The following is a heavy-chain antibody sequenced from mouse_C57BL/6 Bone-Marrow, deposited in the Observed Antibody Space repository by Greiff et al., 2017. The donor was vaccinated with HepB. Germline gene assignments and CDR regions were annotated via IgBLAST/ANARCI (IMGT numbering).Heavy chain of an antibody. CDR3: ARPPLYAGDAMDY. CDR2: IFPGSGST. CDR1: GYTFTDYY. J-gene: IGHJ4*01. D-gene: IGHD1-1*01. V-gene: IGHV1-75*01. Sequence: QVQLKQSGPELVKPGASVKISCKASGYTFTDYYINWVKQRPGQGLEWIGWIFPGSGSTYYNEKFKGKATLTVDKSSSTAYMLLSSLTSEDSAVYFCARPPLYAGDAMDYWGQGTSVTVSS.